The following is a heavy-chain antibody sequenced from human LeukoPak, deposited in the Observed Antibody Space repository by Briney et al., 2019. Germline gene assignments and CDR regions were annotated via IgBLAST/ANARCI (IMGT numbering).Heavy chain of an antibody. CDR1: GGSISSSSYY. CDR2: IFYSGST. Sequence: SETLSLTCTVSGGSISSSSYYWGWIRQPPGKGLEWIGSIFYSGSTYYNPSLKSRVTISVDTSKNQFSLKLSSVTAADTAVYYCARVCAVRGHYYYYYMDVWGKGTTVTISS. D-gene: IGHD3-10*01. CDR3: ARVCAVRGHYYYYYMDV. J-gene: IGHJ6*03. V-gene: IGHV4-39*01.